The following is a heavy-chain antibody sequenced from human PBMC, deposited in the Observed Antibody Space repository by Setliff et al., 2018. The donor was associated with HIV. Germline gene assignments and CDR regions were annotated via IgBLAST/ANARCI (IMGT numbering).Heavy chain of an antibody. D-gene: IGHD4-17*01. J-gene: IGHJ3*02. CDR2: ISYSGTT. Sequence: PSETLSLTCSVSGGSLSNYYWNWIRQPPGGRLEWIGYISYSGTTNYNLSLKSRVSMSVDTSRNQFSLTLSSVTAADTAVYYCARDYGDYVFAFDIWGQGTMVTVSS. CDR1: GGSLSNYY. V-gene: IGHV4-59*12. CDR3: ARDYGDYVFAFDI.